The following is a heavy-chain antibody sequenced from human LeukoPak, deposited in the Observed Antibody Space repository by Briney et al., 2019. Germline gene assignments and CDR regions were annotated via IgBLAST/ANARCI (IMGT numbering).Heavy chain of an antibody. CDR1: GYTFTGYY. D-gene: IGHD3-3*01. CDR2: INPNSGGT. Sequence: VASVKVSCKASGYTFTGYYMHWVRQAPGQGLEWMGWINPNSGGTNYAQKFQGRVTMTRDTSISTAYMELSRLRSDDTAVYYCARYPVAGIFGVVNYFDYWGQGTLVTVSS. V-gene: IGHV1-2*02. CDR3: ARYPVAGIFGVVNYFDY. J-gene: IGHJ4*02.